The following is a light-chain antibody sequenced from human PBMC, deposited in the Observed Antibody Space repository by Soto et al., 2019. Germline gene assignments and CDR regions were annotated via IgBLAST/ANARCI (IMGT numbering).Light chain of an antibody. Sequence: ILMPQSPATMSLHHGERAPLSCMASQSVSSNLAWYQQKPGQAPSLLIYGASTRATGIPARFSGSGSGTDFTLTISSLQSEDFAVYYCQQYNNWPRTFGQGTKVDIK. V-gene: IGKV3-15*01. J-gene: IGKJ1*01. CDR2: GAS. CDR3: QQYNNWPRT. CDR1: QSVSSN.